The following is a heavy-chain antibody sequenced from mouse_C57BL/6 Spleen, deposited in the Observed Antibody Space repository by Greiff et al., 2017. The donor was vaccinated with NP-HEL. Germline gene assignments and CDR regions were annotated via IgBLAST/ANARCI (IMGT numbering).Heavy chain of an antibody. V-gene: IGHV1-72*01. D-gene: IGHD3-2*02. CDR2: IDPNSGGT. CDR1: GYTFTSYW. J-gene: IGHJ4*01. CDR3: ARSRGSSGPYYYAMDY. Sequence: QVQLKQPGAELVKPGASVKLSCKASGYTFTSYWMHWVKQRPGRGLEWIGRIDPNSGGTKYNEKFKSKATLTVDKPSSTAYMQLSSLTSEDSAVYYCARSRGSSGPYYYAMDYWGQGTSVTVSS.